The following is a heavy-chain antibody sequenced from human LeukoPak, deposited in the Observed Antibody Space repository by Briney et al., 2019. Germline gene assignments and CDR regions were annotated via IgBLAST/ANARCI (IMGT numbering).Heavy chain of an antibody. V-gene: IGHV1-18*01. CDR1: GYTFTSYG. Sequence: ASVKVSCTASGYTFTSYGITWVRQAPGQGLEWMGWISAFNGNTNYAQKFQGRVTMTTDTSTSTAYMELRSLRSDDTAVYYCARGASYYDSSGYYYEPKYYYYYYMDVWGKGTTVTVSS. J-gene: IGHJ6*03. CDR3: ARGASYYDSSGYYYEPKYYYYYYMDV. D-gene: IGHD3-22*01. CDR2: ISAFNGNT.